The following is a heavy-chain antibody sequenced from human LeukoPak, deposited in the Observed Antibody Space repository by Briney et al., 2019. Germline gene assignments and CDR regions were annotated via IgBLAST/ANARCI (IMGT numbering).Heavy chain of an antibody. D-gene: IGHD3-16*02. V-gene: IGHV4-39*07. CDR1: GGSISSSSYY. J-gene: IGHJ3*02. CDR3: ARLVHDAFDI. CDR2: IYYSGST. Sequence: PSETLSLTCTVSGGSISSSSYYWGWIRQPPGKGLEWIGSIYYSGSTYYNPSLKSRVTISVDTSKNQFSLKLSSVTAADTAVYYCARLVHDAFDIWGQGTMVTVSS.